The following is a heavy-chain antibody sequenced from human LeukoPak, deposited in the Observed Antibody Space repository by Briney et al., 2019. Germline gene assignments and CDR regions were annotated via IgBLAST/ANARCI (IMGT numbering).Heavy chain of an antibody. D-gene: IGHD3-22*01. Sequence: SETLSLTCTVSGGSISSYYWSWIRQPPGKGLEWIGYIYYSGSTNYNPSLKSRVTISVDTSKNQFSLKLSSVTAADTAVYYCAREVDYYDSSGYLSGAFDIWGQGTMVTVSS. CDR1: GGSISSYY. CDR2: IYYSGST. J-gene: IGHJ3*02. V-gene: IGHV4-59*01. CDR3: AREVDYYDSSGYLSGAFDI.